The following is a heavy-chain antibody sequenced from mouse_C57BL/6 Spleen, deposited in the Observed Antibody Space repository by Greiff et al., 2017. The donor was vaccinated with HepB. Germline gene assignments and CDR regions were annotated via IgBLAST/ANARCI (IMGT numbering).Heavy chain of an antibody. Sequence: DVHLVESGEGLVKPGGSLKLSCAASGFTFSSYAMSWVRQTPEKRLEWVAYISSGGDYIYYADTVKGRFTISRDNARNTLYLQMSSLKSEDTAMYYCIRDGIAGDYFDYWGQGTTLTVSS. J-gene: IGHJ2*01. V-gene: IGHV5-9-1*02. CDR1: GFTFSSYA. D-gene: IGHD2-3*01. CDR2: ISSGGDYI. CDR3: IRDGIAGDYFDY.